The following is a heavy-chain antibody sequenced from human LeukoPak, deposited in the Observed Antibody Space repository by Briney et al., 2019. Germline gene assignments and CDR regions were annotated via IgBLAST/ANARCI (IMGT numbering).Heavy chain of an antibody. J-gene: IGHJ4*02. CDR1: GGSFRGYY. V-gene: IGHV4-34*01. D-gene: IGHD3-16*01. CDR3: ARGRWYDYVWGSTGPERPYFDY. Sequence: SETLSLTCAVYGGSFRGYYWSWIRQPPGKGLEWIGEINHIGSTNYNPSLKSQVTISVDTSKNQLSLKLRSVTAADSGVYYCARGRWYDYVWGSTGPERPYFDYWGQGTLVTVSS. CDR2: INHIGST.